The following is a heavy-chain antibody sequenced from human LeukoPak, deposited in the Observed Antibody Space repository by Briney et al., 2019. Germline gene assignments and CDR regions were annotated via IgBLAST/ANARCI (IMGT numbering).Heavy chain of an antibody. D-gene: IGHD3-10*01. V-gene: IGHV1-69*05. CDR3: ARVSGVVSEREGAFDI. J-gene: IGHJ3*02. CDR2: IIPIFGTA. Sequence: SVKVSCKASGGTFSSYAISWVRQAPGQGLEWMGGIIPIFGTANYAQKFQGRVTITTDESTSTAYMELSSLRSEDTAVYYCARVSGVVSEREGAFDIWGQGTMVTVSS. CDR1: GGTFSSYA.